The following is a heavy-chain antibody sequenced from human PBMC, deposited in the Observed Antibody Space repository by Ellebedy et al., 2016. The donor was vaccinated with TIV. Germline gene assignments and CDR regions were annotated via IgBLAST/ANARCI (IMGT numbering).Heavy chain of an antibody. CDR3: ARVHGDYRIDY. Sequence: GESLKISCAASGFTFSTYSMNWVRQAPGKGLEWVSSMSGTSSHVHYADSVEGRLTISRDNAKNSLYLHMSSLRVEDTAVYYCARVHGDYRIDYWGPGTLSPSPQ. J-gene: IGHJ4*02. V-gene: IGHV3-21*06. D-gene: IGHD4-17*01. CDR2: MSGTSSHV. CDR1: GFTFSTYS.